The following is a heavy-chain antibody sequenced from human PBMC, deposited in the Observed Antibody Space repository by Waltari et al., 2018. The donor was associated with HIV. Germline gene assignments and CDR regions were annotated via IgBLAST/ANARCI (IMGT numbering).Heavy chain of an antibody. CDR1: GFTVSSHY. V-gene: IGHV3-53*01. CDR2: IYSGGST. Sequence: EVHLVESGGGLIQPGGSLRLSCAVSGFTVSSHYMSWVRQAPGKGLELVSVIYSGGSTSYADSVKGRFTISRDISKNTLYLQMDSLRAEDTAVYYCATGDYYDSRGYYSADYWGQGTLVTVSS. J-gene: IGHJ4*02. D-gene: IGHD3-22*01. CDR3: ATGDYYDSRGYYSADY.